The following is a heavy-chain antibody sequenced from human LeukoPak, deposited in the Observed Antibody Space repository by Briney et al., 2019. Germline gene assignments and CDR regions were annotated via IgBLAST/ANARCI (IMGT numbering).Heavy chain of an antibody. CDR3: TRDTSGSYYETVY. D-gene: IGHD1-26*01. CDR2: IRSKAYGGTT. CDR1: GFTFDDYA. V-gene: IGHV3-49*04. J-gene: IGHJ4*02. Sequence: PGGSLRLSCTASGFTFDDYAMSWVRQAPGKGLEWVGFIRSKAYGGTTEYAASVKGRFTISRDDSKSIAYLQMNSLKTEDTAVYYCTRDTSGSYYETVYWGQGTLVTVSS.